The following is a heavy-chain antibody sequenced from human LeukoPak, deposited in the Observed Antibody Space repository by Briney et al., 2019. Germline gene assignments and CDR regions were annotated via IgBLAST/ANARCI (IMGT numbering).Heavy chain of an antibody. J-gene: IGHJ6*03. CDR3: ARNSPDSSGFYGYNYYYMDV. CDR1: GYTFTSNY. V-gene: IGHV1-46*01. Sequence: ASVKVSCKASGYTFTSNYMHWVRQAPGQGLEWMGIINPSGGSTSYAQKFQGRVTMTRDMSTSTVYMELSSLRSEDTAVYYCARNSPDSSGFYGYNYYYMDVWGKGTTVTVSS. CDR2: INPSGGST. D-gene: IGHD3-22*01.